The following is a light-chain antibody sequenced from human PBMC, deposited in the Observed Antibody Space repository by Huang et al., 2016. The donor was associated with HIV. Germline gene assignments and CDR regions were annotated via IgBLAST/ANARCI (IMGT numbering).Light chain of an antibody. V-gene: IGKV1-33*01. CDR1: QDISNY. CDR2: DES. Sequence: DIQMTQSPSSLSASVGDRVTITCQASQDISNYLNWYQQKAGKAPKLLIYDESNLETGVPARFSGSGSGTDFTFTISSLQPEDIATYYCQQYDNLLALTFGGGTKVEIK. CDR3: QQYDNLLALT. J-gene: IGKJ4*01.